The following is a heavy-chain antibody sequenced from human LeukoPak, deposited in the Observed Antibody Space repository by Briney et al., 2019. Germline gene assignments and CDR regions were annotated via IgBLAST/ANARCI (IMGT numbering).Heavy chain of an antibody. CDR1: GFTFSRYS. CDR3: VRDYENLTGSKTRFHY. D-gene: IGHD3-9*01. CDR2: IGSSSSYI. V-gene: IGHV3-21*01. Sequence: GGSLRLSCAASGFTFSRYSMNWVRQAPGKGLEWVSCIGSSSSYIYYANSVKGRFTISRDNAKNSLYLQMNSLRAEDTAVYYCVRDYENLTGSKTRFHYWGQGTLVTVSS. J-gene: IGHJ4*02.